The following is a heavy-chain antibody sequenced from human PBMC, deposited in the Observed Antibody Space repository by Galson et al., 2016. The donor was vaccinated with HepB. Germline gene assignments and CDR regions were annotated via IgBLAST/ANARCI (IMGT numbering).Heavy chain of an antibody. D-gene: IGHD3-22*01. J-gene: IGHJ4*02. CDR1: GLTFISYN. CDR2: ASSDGSRK. Sequence: SLRLSCAVSGLTFISYNMNWVRQAPGKGLEWVAVASSDGSRKYYADSVKGRFTISRGNSKNTLYLQMNSLRTEDTAVYYCARDQNYYDSNEFDHWGQGTLVIVSS. CDR3: ARDQNYYDSNEFDH. V-gene: IGHV3-30-3*01.